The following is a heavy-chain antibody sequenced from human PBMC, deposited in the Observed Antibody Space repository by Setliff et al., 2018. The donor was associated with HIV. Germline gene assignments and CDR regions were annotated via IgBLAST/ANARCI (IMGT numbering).Heavy chain of an antibody. CDR2: TKADGSGA. CDR3: ARGITIFGVALNPEFDY. D-gene: IGHD3-3*01. V-gene: IGHV3-7*01. J-gene: IGHJ4*02. Sequence: PGGSLRLSCVASGLTFNRYWMSWVRQVPGKGLEWVASTKADGSGAQYVDSVTGRFTVSRDNGKDSLYLQMNSLRAEDTAVYYCARGITIFGVALNPEFDYWGQGTLVTVSS. CDR1: GLTFNRYW.